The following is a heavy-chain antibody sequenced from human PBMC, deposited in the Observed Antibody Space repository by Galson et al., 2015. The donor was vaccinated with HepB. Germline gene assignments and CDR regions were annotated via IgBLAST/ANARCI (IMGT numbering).Heavy chain of an antibody. CDR2: IIPMVGTT. V-gene: IGHV1-69*13. CDR1: GGSFGTFSSKA. CDR3: ARDQYYYHSSGYFDY. D-gene: IGHD3-22*01. J-gene: IGHJ4*02. Sequence: SVKVSCKASGGSFGTFSSKAISWVRQAPGQGLEWMGGIIPMVGTTNYAQKFQGRITITADESTTTAYMELSSLRSEDTAVYYCARDQYYYHSSGYFDYWGQGTLVTVSS.